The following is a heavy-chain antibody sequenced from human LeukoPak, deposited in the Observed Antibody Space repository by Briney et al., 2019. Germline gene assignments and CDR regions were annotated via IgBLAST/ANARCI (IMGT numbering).Heavy chain of an antibody. CDR2: IYYSGGT. Sequence: SETLSLTCTFSGAFISDRSHYWGWIRQPPGKGLEWIGTIYYSGGTYYNPSLQSRVSISIDTSKNLFSLSLNSVTAADTAVYFCVRDSRINWYYNWGQGTLVTVSS. J-gene: IGHJ4*02. CDR1: GAFISDRSHY. V-gene: IGHV4-39*07. CDR3: VRDSRINWYYN. D-gene: IGHD1-7*01.